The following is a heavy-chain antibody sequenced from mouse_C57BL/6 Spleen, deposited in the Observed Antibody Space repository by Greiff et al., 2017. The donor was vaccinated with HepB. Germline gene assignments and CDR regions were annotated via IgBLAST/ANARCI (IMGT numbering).Heavy chain of an antibody. CDR3: ARHGPSGSSGSYAMDY. CDR2: IWSDGST. J-gene: IGHJ4*01. V-gene: IGHV2-6-1*01. Sequence: VKLEESGPGLVAPSQSLSITCTVSGFSLTSYGVHWVRQPPGKGLEWLVVIWSDGSTTYNSALKSRLSISKDNSKSQVFLKMNSLQTDDTAMYYCARHGPSGSSGSYAMDYWGQGTSVTVSS. D-gene: IGHD1-1*01. CDR1: GFSLTSYG.